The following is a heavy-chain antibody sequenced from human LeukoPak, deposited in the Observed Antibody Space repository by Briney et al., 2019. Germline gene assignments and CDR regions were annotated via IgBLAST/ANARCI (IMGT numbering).Heavy chain of an antibody. J-gene: IGHJ1*01. CDR3: ATDWGDCSGGSCYPGYFQH. Sequence: ASVTVSCKVSGYTLTELSMHWVRQAPGKGLEWMGGFDPEDGETIYAQKFQGRVTMTEDTSTDTAYMELSSLRSEDTAVYYCATDWGDCSGGSCYPGYFQHWGQGTLVTVSS. CDR2: FDPEDGET. V-gene: IGHV1-24*01. CDR1: GYTLTELS. D-gene: IGHD2-15*01.